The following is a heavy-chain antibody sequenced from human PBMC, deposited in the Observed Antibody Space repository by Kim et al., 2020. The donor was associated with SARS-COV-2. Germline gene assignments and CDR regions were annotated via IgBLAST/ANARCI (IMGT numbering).Heavy chain of an antibody. D-gene: IGHD5-18*01. Sequence: GGSLSLSCAVSGFTFSSYGMHWVRQAPGKGLEWVAVISYDGSNKYYADSVKGRFTISRDSSKSTLYLQMHSLRAEDTAVYYCATTVDTGMVGGVDVWGQG. V-gene: IGHV3-33*05. CDR3: ATTVDTGMVGGVDV. J-gene: IGHJ6*02. CDR2: ISYDGSNK. CDR1: GFTFSSYG.